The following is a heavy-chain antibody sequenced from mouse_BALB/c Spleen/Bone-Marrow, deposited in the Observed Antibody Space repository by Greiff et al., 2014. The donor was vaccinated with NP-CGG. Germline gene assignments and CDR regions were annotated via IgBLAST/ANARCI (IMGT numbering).Heavy chain of an antibody. CDR1: GFTIKDTY. CDR2: IDPANGNT. V-gene: IGHV14-3*02. J-gene: IGHJ4*01. D-gene: IGHD2-14*01. Sequence: VQLQQSGAELVKPGASVKLSCTASGFTIKDTYIHWVKQRPEQGLEWIGRIDPANGNTKYDPKFQGKATITTDTSSNTAYLQLSSLTSEDTAVYYCAQGYDWAMDYWGQGTSVTVSS. CDR3: AQGYDWAMDY.